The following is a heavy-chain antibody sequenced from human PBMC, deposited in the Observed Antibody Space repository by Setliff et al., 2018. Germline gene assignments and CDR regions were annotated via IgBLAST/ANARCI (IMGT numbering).Heavy chain of an antibody. D-gene: IGHD3-16*02. CDR1: GSSITGSNW. Sequence: LSLTCAVSGSSITGSNWWSWVRQPPGKGLEWIGQIFHSGSTHYNPSLKSRLTISVDQSKNQFSLKLKSVTAADTAVYYCARLESLGDLSLYGLWFDPWGQGTLVTVSS. CDR2: IFHSGST. J-gene: IGHJ5*02. CDR3: ARLESLGDLSLYGLWFDP. V-gene: IGHV4-4*02.